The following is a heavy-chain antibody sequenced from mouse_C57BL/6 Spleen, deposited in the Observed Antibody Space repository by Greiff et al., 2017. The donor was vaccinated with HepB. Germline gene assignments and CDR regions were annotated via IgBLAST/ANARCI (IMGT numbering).Heavy chain of an antibody. V-gene: IGHV1-81*01. Sequence: QVQLQQSGAELARPGASVKLSCKASGYTFTSYGISWVKQRTGQGLEWIGEIYPRSGNTYYNEKFKGKATLTADKSSSTAYMELRSLTSEDSAVYFCARWSEGYSNYYAMDYGGQGTSVTVSS. CDR1: GYTFTSYG. CDR2: IYPRSGNT. D-gene: IGHD2-5*01. CDR3: ARWSEGYSNYYAMDY. J-gene: IGHJ4*01.